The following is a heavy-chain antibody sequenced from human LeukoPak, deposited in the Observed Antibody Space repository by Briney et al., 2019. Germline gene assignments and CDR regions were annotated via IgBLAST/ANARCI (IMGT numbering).Heavy chain of an antibody. CDR3: ARWTKNYFDY. D-gene: IGHD3/OR15-3a*01. J-gene: IGHJ4*02. CDR2: MYYSGST. Sequence: PSETLSLTCSVSGGSISSDSFYWGWIRQPPGKGLEWIGSMYYSGSTYYNPSLKSRVTISVDTSKNQFSLKLSSVTAADTAVYYCARWTKNYFDYWGQGTLVSASS. CDR1: GGSISSDSFY. V-gene: IGHV4-39*01.